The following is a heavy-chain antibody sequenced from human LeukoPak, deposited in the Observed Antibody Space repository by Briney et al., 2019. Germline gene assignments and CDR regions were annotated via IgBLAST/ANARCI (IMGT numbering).Heavy chain of an antibody. J-gene: IGHJ4*02. CDR2: IGSSSSYK. D-gene: IGHD2-15*01. CDR3: VRGLYCSGGTSYGPRTFAY. V-gene: IGHV3-21*01. CDR1: GFTFSVYN. Sequence: PGGYLRLSCAASGFTFSVYNMNWVRQPPGTGLEWVSSIGSSSSYKYYADSMKGRFTISRDNAKNSLYLQMNSLRAEDTAVYYCVRGLYCSGGTSYGPRTFAYWGQGALVTVSS.